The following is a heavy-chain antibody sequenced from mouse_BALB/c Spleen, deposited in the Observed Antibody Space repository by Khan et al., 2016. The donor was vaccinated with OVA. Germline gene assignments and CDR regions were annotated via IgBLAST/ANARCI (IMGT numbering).Heavy chain of an antibody. CDR3: ARRRWLLPSMDY. D-gene: IGHD2-3*01. CDR1: GYTFTNYG. Sequence: LVESGPELKKPGETVKISCKASGYTFTNYGMNWVKQSPGTGLKWMGWINTNTGEPTYVEEFKGRFAFSLVTSASTAHLQIKNLKNEDTATYFCARRRWLLPSMDYWGQGTSVTVSS. J-gene: IGHJ4*01. CDR2: INTNTGEP. V-gene: IGHV9-3*02.